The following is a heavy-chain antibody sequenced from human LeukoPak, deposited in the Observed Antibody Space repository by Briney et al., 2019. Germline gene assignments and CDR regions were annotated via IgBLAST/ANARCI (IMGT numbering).Heavy chain of an antibody. CDR1: GYTFTSYD. V-gene: IGHV1-8*01. Sequence: ASVKVSCKASGYTFTSYDINWVRQATGQGLEWMGWMNPNSGNTGYAQKFQGRVTMTRNTSISTAYMELSSLRSEDTAVYYCARVPQSSYGPYYYYYYGMGVWGQGTTVTVSS. J-gene: IGHJ6*02. CDR3: ARVPQSSYGPYYYYYYGMGV. CDR2: MNPNSGNT. D-gene: IGHD5-18*01.